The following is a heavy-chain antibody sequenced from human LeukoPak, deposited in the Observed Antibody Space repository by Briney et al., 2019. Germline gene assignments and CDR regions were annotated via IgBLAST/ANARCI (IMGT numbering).Heavy chain of an antibody. V-gene: IGHV3-7*03. D-gene: IGHD5-24*01. CDR1: GFSFSSYW. CDR2: IKLDGSEK. J-gene: IGHJ6*02. Sequence: GGSLRLSCAASGFSFSSYWKSWVRQAPGKGLEWVANIKLDGSEKSYVDSAKGRFTISRDNAKNSLYLQMNSLRAEDTAVYYCARDRWLHSNNGGYYYYGMDVWGQGTTVTVSS. CDR3: ARDRWLHSNNGGYYYYGMDV.